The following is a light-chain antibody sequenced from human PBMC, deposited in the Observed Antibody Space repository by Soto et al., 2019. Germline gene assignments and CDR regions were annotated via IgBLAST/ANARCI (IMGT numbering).Light chain of an antibody. CDR2: STN. Sequence: QSVLTQPPSASGTPGQRVTISCSGSSSNIGNNDVYWYQQLPGTAPRLLTYSTNQRPSGVPGRFSGSKSGTSASLAISGLRSEDEADYYCAAWEDSLSGAYVFGTGTKVTVL. J-gene: IGLJ1*01. CDR1: SSNIGNND. CDR3: AAWEDSLSGAYV. V-gene: IGLV1-47*02.